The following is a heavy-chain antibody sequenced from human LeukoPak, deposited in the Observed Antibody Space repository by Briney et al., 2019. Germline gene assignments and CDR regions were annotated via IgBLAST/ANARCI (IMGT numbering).Heavy chain of an antibody. V-gene: IGHV1-69*01. Sequence: ASVKVSCKASGGTFSSYAISWVRQAPGQGLEWMGGIIPIFGTANYAQKFQGRVTITADESTSTAYMELSSLRSEDTAVYYCARSRITMVRGVYLANQYYFDYWGQGTLVTVSS. D-gene: IGHD3-10*01. J-gene: IGHJ4*02. CDR1: GGTFSSYA. CDR3: ARSRITMVRGVYLANQYYFDY. CDR2: IIPIFGTA.